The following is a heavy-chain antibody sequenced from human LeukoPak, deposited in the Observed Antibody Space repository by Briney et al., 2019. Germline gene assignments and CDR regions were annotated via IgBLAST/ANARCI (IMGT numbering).Heavy chain of an antibody. Sequence: SETLSLTCAVYGGSFSGYYWSWIRQPPGKGLEWIGEINHSGSTYYNPSLKSRVTISVDTSKNQFSLKLSSVTAADTAVYYCARLDLVAVAGPRGFDIWGQGTMVTVSS. V-gene: IGHV4-34*01. CDR1: GGSFSGYY. J-gene: IGHJ3*02. CDR3: ARLDLVAVAGPRGFDI. CDR2: INHSGST. D-gene: IGHD6-19*01.